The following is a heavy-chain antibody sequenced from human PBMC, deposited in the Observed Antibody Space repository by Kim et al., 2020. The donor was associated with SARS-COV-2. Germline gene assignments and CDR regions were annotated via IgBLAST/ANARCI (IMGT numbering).Heavy chain of an antibody. CDR1: GGSFSGYY. CDR2: INHSGST. V-gene: IGHV4-34*01. D-gene: IGHD3-10*01. J-gene: IGHJ6*02. CDR3: ARGPGNGGFGEVYYYGMDV. Sequence: SETLSLTCAVYGGSFSGYYWSWIRQPPGKGLEWIGEINHSGSTNYNPSLKSRVTISVDTSKNQFSLKLSSVTAADTAVYYCARGPGNGGFGEVYYYGMDVWGQGTTVTVSS.